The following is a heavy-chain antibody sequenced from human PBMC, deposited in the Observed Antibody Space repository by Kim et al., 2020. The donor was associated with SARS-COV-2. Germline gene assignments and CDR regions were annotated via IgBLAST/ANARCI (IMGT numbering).Heavy chain of an antibody. V-gene: IGHV4-4*02. CDR3: ARCPRDITSFWFVP. CDR2: IYHSGTT. J-gene: IGHJ5*02. Sequence: SETLSLTCGVSGGSISTINWWSWVRQPPGKGLEWIGEIYHSGTTNYNPSLKSRVTISIDKSKKQFSLKLTSVTAADTAVYYCARCPRDITSFWFVPWGQG. D-gene: IGHD3-9*01. CDR1: GGSISTINW.